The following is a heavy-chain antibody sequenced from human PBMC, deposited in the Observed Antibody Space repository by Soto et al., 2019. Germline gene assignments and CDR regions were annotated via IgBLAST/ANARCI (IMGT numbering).Heavy chain of an antibody. CDR2: IIPIFGSA. J-gene: IGHJ6*02. CDR3: ARGLKRYYDSSGYGYYYYGMDV. CDR1: GGTFSSYA. V-gene: IGHV1-69*01. Sequence: QVQLVQSGAEVKKPGSSVKVSCKASGGTFSSYAISWVRQAPGQGLEWMGGIIPIFGSANYAQKFQGRVTITADESTSTAYMDLSSLRSEDTAVYYCARGLKRYYDSSGYGYYYYGMDVWGQGTTVTVSS. D-gene: IGHD3-22*01.